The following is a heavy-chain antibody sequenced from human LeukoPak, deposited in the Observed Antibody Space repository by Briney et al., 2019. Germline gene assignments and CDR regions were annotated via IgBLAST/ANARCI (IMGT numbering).Heavy chain of an antibody. Sequence: GSLRLSCAASGFTFSSYWMSWVRQAPGKGLEWVANIKQDGSEKYYVDSVKGRFTISRDNAKNSLYLQMNSLRAEDTAVYYCARDLCSGGSCYGYYYYYYMDVWGKGTTVTVSS. CDR1: GFTFSSYW. CDR2: IKQDGSEK. CDR3: ARDLCSGGSCYGYYYYYYMDV. D-gene: IGHD2-15*01. V-gene: IGHV3-7*01. J-gene: IGHJ6*03.